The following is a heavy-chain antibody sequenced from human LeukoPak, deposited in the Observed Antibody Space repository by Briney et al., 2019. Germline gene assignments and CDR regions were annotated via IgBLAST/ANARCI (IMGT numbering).Heavy chain of an antibody. CDR3: ARHVRTGDGSAIDI. CDR2: IYYSGST. V-gene: IGHV4-39*01. Sequence: PSETLSLTCTVSGGSICSSSYYWCWIRQPPGKGLEWIGSIYYSGSTYYNPSLKSRVTISVDTSKNQFSLKLSSVTAADTAVYYCARHVRTGDGSAIDIWGQGTMVTVSS. CDR1: GGSICSSSYY. J-gene: IGHJ3*02. D-gene: IGHD7-27*01.